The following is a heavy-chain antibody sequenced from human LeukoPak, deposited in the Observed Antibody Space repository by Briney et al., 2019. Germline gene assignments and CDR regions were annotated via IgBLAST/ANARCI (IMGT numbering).Heavy chain of an antibody. CDR1: GGTLSSYA. CDR3: ARNDYVWGSYRPPYNWFDP. Sequence: GASVKVSCKASGGTLSSYAISWVRRAPGQGLEWMGGIIPIFGTANYAQKFQGRVTITADESTSTAYMELSSLRSEDTAVYYCARNDYVWGSYRPPYNWFDPWGQGTLVTVSS. CDR2: IIPIFGTA. V-gene: IGHV1-69*13. D-gene: IGHD3-16*02. J-gene: IGHJ5*02.